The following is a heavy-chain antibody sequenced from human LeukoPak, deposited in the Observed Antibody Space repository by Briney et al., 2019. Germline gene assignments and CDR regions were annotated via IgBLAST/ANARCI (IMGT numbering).Heavy chain of an antibody. Sequence: GGSLRLSCAASGFALSRHWMYWVRQALGKGLEWVANIKQDGTETFYVDSVKGRFTISRDNAKNSLYLQMNSLRAEDTAVYYCTRVIVEVPGVSDYCDYWGQGTLVTVSS. CDR3: TRVIVEVPGVSDYCDY. J-gene: IGHJ4*02. CDR1: GFALSRHW. V-gene: IGHV3-7*05. D-gene: IGHD2-2*01. CDR2: IKQDGTET.